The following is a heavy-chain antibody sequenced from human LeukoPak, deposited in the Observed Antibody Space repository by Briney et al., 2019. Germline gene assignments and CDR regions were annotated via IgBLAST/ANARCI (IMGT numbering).Heavy chain of an antibody. J-gene: IGHJ4*02. Sequence: QSGGSLRLSCAASGFTFSSYAMSWVRQAPGKGLEWVSAISGSGGSTYYADSVKGRFTISRDNSKNTLYLQMDSLRAGDTAVYYCARDLGGYIDYWGQGTLVSVSS. V-gene: IGHV3-23*01. CDR3: ARDLGGYIDY. CDR2: ISGSGGST. CDR1: GFTFSSYA. D-gene: IGHD6-13*01.